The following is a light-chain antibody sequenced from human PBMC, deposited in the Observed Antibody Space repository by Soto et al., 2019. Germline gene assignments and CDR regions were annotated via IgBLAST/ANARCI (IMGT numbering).Light chain of an antibody. Sequence: QSALTQPAPVSGSPGQSITISCTGTSSDVGGYNYVSWYQQHPGKAPKLMIYDVSNRPSGVSNHFSGSKSGNTASLTISGLQAEDEADYYCSSYTRSSTYVFGTGTKVTVL. CDR2: DVS. V-gene: IGLV2-14*03. CDR1: SSDVGGYNY. CDR3: SSYTRSSTYV. J-gene: IGLJ1*01.